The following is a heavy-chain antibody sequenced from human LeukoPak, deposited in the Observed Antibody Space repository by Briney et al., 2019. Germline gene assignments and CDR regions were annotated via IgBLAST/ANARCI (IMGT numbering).Heavy chain of an antibody. CDR1: DFIVSDSH. J-gene: IGHJ4*02. Sequence: GGSLRLSCAATDFIVSDSHMSWVREAPGGGLEWVSVIFVADTTFYADSVKGRFTISRDNLQNTVNLQMNSLRDDDTAVYYCARGGVILDYWGQGTQVTVSS. CDR2: IFVADTT. CDR3: ARGGVILDY. D-gene: IGHD3-16*02. V-gene: IGHV3-53*01.